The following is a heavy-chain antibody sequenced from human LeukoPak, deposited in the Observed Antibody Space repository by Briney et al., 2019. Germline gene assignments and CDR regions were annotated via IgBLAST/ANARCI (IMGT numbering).Heavy chain of an antibody. J-gene: IGHJ4*02. Sequence: ASVKVPCKASGYTLTDYYMHWVRQAPGQGLEWMGWINPNTGDTTYAQKFQGRVTMTRDTSISTAYMELSRLSSDDTAVYYCARQDRVDYSNLGEYWGQGTLVTVSS. V-gene: IGHV1-2*02. CDR3: ARQDRVDYSNLGEY. D-gene: IGHD4-11*01. CDR1: GYTLTDYY. CDR2: INPNTGDT.